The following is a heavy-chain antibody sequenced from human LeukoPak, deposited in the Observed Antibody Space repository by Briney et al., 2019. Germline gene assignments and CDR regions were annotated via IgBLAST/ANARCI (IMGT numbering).Heavy chain of an antibody. V-gene: IGHV4-39*02. J-gene: IGHJ6*03. Sequence: PSETLSLTCSVSGGSISSSTYFWGWIRQPPGKGLEWIASIHYSGSTYSNPSLKSRVTISVDTSKNQFSLRLSSVSAADTAVYYCARDRNWNVNYYHYYYMDVWGKGTTVTISS. CDR2: IHYSGST. CDR3: ARDRNWNVNYYHYYYMDV. D-gene: IGHD1-1*01. CDR1: GGSISSSTYF.